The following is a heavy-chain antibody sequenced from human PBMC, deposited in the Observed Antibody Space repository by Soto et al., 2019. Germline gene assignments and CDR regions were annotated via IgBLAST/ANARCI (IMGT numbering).Heavy chain of an antibody. V-gene: IGHV4-34*01. CDR2: INHSGST. Sequence: QVQLQQWGAGLLKPSETLSLTCAVYGGSFSDYYWSWIRQPPGKGPEWIGEINHSGSTNYKPSLKSRVTSPLDKSKNQFSLKLTSVTAADTAVYYCARVGLRFFEPFDYWGQGTLVTVSS. CDR3: ARVGLRFFEPFDY. J-gene: IGHJ4*02. D-gene: IGHD3-3*01. CDR1: GGSFSDYY.